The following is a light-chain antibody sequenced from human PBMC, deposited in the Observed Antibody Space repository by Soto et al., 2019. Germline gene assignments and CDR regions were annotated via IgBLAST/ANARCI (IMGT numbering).Light chain of an antibody. CDR2: GAS. Sequence: EIVLTHSPCTLSLSPGERATVSCRSIQTVRGIYLAWYQQKPGQAPRLLIYGASTRVTGIPARFSGSGSGTDFTLTISRLEPEDFAVYYCQQYGSSPEWTFGQGTKVDIK. J-gene: IGKJ1*01. V-gene: IGKV3-20*01. CDR3: QQYGSSPEWT. CDR1: QTVRGIY.